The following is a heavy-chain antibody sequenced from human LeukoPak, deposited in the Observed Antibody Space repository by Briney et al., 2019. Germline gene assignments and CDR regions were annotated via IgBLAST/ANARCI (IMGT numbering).Heavy chain of an antibody. Sequence: GGSLRLPCAASGFTFSSSWMYWVRQAPGKGLEWVANIKQDGSEEYYVDSVKGRFTISRDNAKNSLYLQMNSLRAEDTAVYYCARDLGIAVAGTLDYWGQGTLVTVSS. CDR2: IKQDGSEE. V-gene: IGHV3-7*01. CDR3: ARDLGIAVAGTLDY. D-gene: IGHD6-19*01. CDR1: GFTFSSSW. J-gene: IGHJ4*02.